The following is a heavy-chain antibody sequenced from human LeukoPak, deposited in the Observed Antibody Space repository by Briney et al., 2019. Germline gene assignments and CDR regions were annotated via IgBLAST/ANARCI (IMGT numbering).Heavy chain of an antibody. D-gene: IGHD3-22*01. J-gene: IGHJ3*02. Sequence: PRGSLRLSCAAAGFTFSDYGMNWVRQAPGKGLEWVSGISGSGVSTYYADSVKGRFTISRDNSKNTLYLQMNSLRVEDTAVYYCAKSRNYYDSSGDDALDIWGQGTMVTVSS. CDR2: ISGSGVST. CDR1: GFTFSDYG. V-gene: IGHV3-23*01. CDR3: AKSRNYYDSSGDDALDI.